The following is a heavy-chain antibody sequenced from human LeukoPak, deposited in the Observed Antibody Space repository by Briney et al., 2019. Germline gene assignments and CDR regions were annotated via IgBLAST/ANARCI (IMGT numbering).Heavy chain of an antibody. J-gene: IGHJ4*02. D-gene: IGHD3-22*01. CDR3: AKRGVVIRVILVGFHKEAYYFDS. V-gene: IGHV3-23*01. CDR1: GIPLINYG. Sequence: GGSLLLSCAVSGIPLINYGMTWVRQAPGKGLEWVAGISDTGGRTNYADSVKGRFTISRDNPKNTLYLKMNSLRAEDTAVYFCAKRGVVIRVILVGFHKEAYYFDSWGQGALVTVSS. CDR2: ISDTGGRT.